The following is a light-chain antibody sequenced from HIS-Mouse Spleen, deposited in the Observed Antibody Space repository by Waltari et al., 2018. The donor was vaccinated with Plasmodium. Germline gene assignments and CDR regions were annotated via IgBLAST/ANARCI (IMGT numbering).Light chain of an antibody. CDR3: YSTDSSGNHRV. CDR1: ALPKKY. CDR2: EDS. Sequence: SYELTQPPSVSVSPGQTARITCSGDALPKKYAYWYQQKSGQAPGLVIYEDSKRPSGIPGRFSGSSSGTMANLTISGAQVEDEADYYCYSTDSSGNHRVFGGGTKLTVL. J-gene: IGLJ3*02. V-gene: IGLV3-10*01.